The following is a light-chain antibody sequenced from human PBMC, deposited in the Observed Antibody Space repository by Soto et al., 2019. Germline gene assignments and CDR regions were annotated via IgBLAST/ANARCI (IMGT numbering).Light chain of an antibody. CDR2: GAS. Sequence: VMTQSPATLSVSPGERATLSCRASQSVSSSYLAWYQQKPGQAPRLLIYGASSRATGIPDRFSGSGSGTDFTLTISRLEPEDFAVYYCQQYGSSPATFCQGTKVDIK. J-gene: IGKJ1*01. CDR3: QQYGSSPAT. V-gene: IGKV3-20*01. CDR1: QSVSSSY.